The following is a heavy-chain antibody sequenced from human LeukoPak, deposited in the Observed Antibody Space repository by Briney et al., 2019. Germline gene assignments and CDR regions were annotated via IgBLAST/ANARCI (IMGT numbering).Heavy chain of an antibody. J-gene: IGHJ4*02. D-gene: IGHD6-19*01. Sequence: GGSLRLSCAASGFTFTSYAMHWVRQAPGQRLEWMGWINAGNGNTKYSQKFQGRVTITRDTSASTAYMELSSLRSEDTAVYYCARDRAVAGTFDYWGQGTLVTVSS. CDR2: INAGNGNT. CDR1: GFTFTSYA. V-gene: IGHV1-3*01. CDR3: ARDRAVAGTFDY.